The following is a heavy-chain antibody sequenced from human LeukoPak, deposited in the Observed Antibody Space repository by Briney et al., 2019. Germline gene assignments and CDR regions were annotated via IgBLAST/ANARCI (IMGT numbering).Heavy chain of an antibody. J-gene: IGHJ4*02. CDR3: ARHGGDYGAIDY. V-gene: IGHV4-59*08. CDR2: IYYSGST. D-gene: IGHD4-17*01. CDR1: GVSISSYY. Sequence: SETLSLTCTVSGVSISSYYWSWIRQPPGKGLEWIGYIYYSGSTNYNPSLKSRVTISVDTSKKQFSLKLSSLTAADTAVYYCARHGGDYGAIDYWGQGTLVTVSS.